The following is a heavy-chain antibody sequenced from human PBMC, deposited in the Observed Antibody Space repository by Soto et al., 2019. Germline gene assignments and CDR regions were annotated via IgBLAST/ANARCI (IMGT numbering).Heavy chain of an antibody. Sequence: SETLSLTCAVYGGSFSGYYWSWIRQPPGKGLEWIGEINHSGSTNYNPSLKSRVTISVDTSKNQFSLKLSSVTAADTAVYYCARGHCFDEQGYYYSMDVWGQGTTVTVSS. V-gene: IGHV4-34*01. CDR1: GGSFSGYY. J-gene: IGHJ6*02. D-gene: IGHD2-21*01. CDR2: INHSGST. CDR3: ARGHCFDEQGYYYSMDV.